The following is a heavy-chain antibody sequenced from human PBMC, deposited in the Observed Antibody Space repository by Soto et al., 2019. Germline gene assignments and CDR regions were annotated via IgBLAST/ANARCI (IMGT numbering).Heavy chain of an antibody. Sequence: QVQLVQSGAEVKKPGSPVKVSCKASGGTFSSYIITWVRQAPGQGLEWMGRIIPILDITYYAQRFQGRVNITADXXTXTXXMELSGLRSEDSAVYFCAKSPTPGSATSSYYGMDVWGQGTTVTVSS. CDR2: IIPILDIT. CDR3: AKSPTPGSATSSYYGMDV. CDR1: GGTFSSYI. D-gene: IGHD7-27*01. V-gene: IGHV1-69*02. J-gene: IGHJ6*02.